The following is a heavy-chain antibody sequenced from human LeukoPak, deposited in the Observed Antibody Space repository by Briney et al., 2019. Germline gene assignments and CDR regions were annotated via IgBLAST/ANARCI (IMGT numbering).Heavy chain of an antibody. CDR1: GFTFSSYS. Sequence: PGGSLRLSCAASGFTFSSYSMNWVRQAPGKGLEWVSSISSSSSYIYYADSVKGRFTISRDNAKNSLYLQMNSLRAEDTAVYYCAKVTSGSGSYDYWGQGTLVTVSS. CDR2: ISSSSSYI. J-gene: IGHJ4*02. V-gene: IGHV3-21*04. D-gene: IGHD1-26*01. CDR3: AKVTSGSGSYDY.